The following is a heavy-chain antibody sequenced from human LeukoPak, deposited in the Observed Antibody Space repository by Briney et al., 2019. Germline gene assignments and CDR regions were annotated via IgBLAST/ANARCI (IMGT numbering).Heavy chain of an antibody. V-gene: IGHV3-9*01. CDR3: AKGRSGYYFDY. Sequence: PGGSLRLSCAASGFTFDDYAMHWVRQAPGKGLEWVSGISWNSGSIGYADSVEGRFTISRDSAKNSLYLQMNSLRAEDTALYYCAKGRSGYYFDYWGQGTLVTVSS. D-gene: IGHD3-22*01. J-gene: IGHJ4*02. CDR1: GFTFDDYA. CDR2: ISWNSGSI.